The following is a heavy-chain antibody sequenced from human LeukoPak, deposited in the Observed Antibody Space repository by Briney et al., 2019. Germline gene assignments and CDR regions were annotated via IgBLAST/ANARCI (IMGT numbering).Heavy chain of an antibody. CDR2: ISDDGSNR. CDR1: VFTLSSFG. CDR3: AKDADTATIIYWYFDL. V-gene: IGHV3-30*18. Sequence: PGGSLRLSCTASVFTLSSFGVHWVRQAPGKGLEWVAVISDDGSNRYYADSVKGRFTISRDNSKNTLYLQMNSLRAEDTAVYYFAKDADTATIIYWYFDLWGRGTLVTVSS. D-gene: IGHD5-18*01. J-gene: IGHJ2*01.